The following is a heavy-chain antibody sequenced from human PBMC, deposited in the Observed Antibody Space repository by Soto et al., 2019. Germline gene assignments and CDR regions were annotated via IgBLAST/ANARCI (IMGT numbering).Heavy chain of an antibody. Sequence: SETLSLTCTVSGGSISSGGYYWSWIRQHPGKGLEWIGYIYYSGGTYYNPSLKSRVTISVDTSKNQFSLKLSSVTAADTAVYYCARDRLYYGSGTAFDYWGQGTLVTVSS. CDR3: ARDRLYYGSGTAFDY. CDR2: IYYSGGT. J-gene: IGHJ4*02. D-gene: IGHD3-10*01. CDR1: GGSISSGGYY. V-gene: IGHV4-31*03.